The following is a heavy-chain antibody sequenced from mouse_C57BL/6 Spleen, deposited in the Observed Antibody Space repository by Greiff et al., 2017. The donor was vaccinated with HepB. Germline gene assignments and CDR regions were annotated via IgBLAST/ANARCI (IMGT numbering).Heavy chain of an antibody. CDR1: GYTFTSYW. V-gene: IGHV1-64*01. CDR2: IHPNSGST. Sequence: VKLQQPGAELVKPGASVKLSCKASGYTFTSYWMHWVKQRPGQGLEWIGMIHPNSGSTNYNEKFKSKATLTVDKSSSTAYMQLSSLTSEDSAVYYCARNYYGSSDVYWYSDVWGTGTTVTVSS. J-gene: IGHJ1*03. CDR3: ARNYYGSSDVYWYSDV. D-gene: IGHD1-1*01.